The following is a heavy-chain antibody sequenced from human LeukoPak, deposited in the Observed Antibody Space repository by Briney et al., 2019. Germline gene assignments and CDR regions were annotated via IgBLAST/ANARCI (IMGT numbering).Heavy chain of an antibody. CDR3: ARSIGLFDY. V-gene: IGHV4-61*01. D-gene: IGHD3-10*01. J-gene: IGHJ4*02. CDR1: NGSINFVSYY. CDR2: IHYTGNT. Sequence: SETLSLTCTVSNGSINFVSYYWSWIRQPPGKGLEWLGYIHYTGNTIYNPSLKSRVTISVDTSKNQFSLKLSSVTAADTAVYYCARSIGLFDYWGQGTLVTVSS.